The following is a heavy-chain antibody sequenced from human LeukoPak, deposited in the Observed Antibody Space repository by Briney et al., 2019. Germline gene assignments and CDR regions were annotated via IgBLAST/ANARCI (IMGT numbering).Heavy chain of an antibody. V-gene: IGHV3-7*01. CDR1: GLTFSSSW. CDR2: INPEGSEK. CDR3: ARDLAYSRLDY. J-gene: IGHJ4*02. Sequence: GGSLRLTCAVSGLTFSSSWMDWVRQAPGKGLEWVASINPEGSEKYSADSVKGRFTISRDNAKNSLYLQMDSLRVEDTAFYYCARDLAYSRLDYWGQGMLVTVSS. D-gene: IGHD5-18*01.